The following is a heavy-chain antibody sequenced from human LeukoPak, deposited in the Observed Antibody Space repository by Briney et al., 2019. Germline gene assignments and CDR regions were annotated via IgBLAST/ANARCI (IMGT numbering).Heavy chain of an antibody. J-gene: IGHJ4*02. V-gene: IGHV3-15*01. CDR1: GFTFSNAW. D-gene: IGHD2-8*01. Sequence: GGSLRLSRAASGFTFSNAWMSWVRQGPGKGLEWVGRIKSKTDGGTRDYAAPVKGRFTISRDDSENTLYLQMNSLKTEDTAVYYCTVDTNTDSQYYWGQGTLVTVSS. CDR3: TVDTNTDSQYY. CDR2: IKSKTDGGTR.